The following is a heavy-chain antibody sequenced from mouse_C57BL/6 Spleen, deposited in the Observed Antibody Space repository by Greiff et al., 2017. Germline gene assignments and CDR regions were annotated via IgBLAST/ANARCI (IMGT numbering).Heavy chain of an antibody. V-gene: IGHV1-64*01. CDR2: IHPNSGST. CDR1: GYTFTSYW. J-gene: IGHJ4*01. CDR3: AREGLRRYAMDY. D-gene: IGHD2-4*01. Sequence: QVQLKQPGAELVKPGASVKLSCKASGYTFTSYWMHWVKQRPGQGLEWIGMIHPNSGSTNYNEKFKSKATLTVDKSSSTAYMQLSSLTSEDSAVYYCAREGLRRYAMDYWGQGTSVTVSS.